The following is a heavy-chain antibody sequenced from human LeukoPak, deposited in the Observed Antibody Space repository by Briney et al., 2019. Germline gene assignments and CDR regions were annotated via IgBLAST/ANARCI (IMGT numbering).Heavy chain of an antibody. CDR1: GFTFSSYS. CDR2: ISSSSSYI. D-gene: IGHD2-15*01. V-gene: IGHV3-21*01. CDR3: ASRYCSGGSRYSGLDY. J-gene: IGHJ4*02. Sequence: PGGSLRLSCAASGFTFSSYSMNWVRQAPGKGLEWVSSISSSSSYIYYADSVKGRFTISRDNAKNSLYLQMNSLRAEDTAVYYCASRYCSGGSRYSGLDYWGQGTLVTVSS.